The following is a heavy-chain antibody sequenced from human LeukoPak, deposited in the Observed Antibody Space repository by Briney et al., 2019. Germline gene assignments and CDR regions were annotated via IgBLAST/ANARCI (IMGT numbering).Heavy chain of an antibody. CDR3: ARGFNDFWSGSQLEY. CDR1: GFIFCGYA. D-gene: IGHD3-3*01. CDR2: ISYDGGKT. V-gene: IGHV3-30-3*01. Sequence: GGSLRLSCAASGFIFCGYAMHWVRQAPGKGLQWLAVISYDGGKTYYADSVEGRFTISRDNSKSTVYLEINSLRSEDTAIYYCARGFNDFWSGSQLEYWGQGTLATVSS. J-gene: IGHJ4*02.